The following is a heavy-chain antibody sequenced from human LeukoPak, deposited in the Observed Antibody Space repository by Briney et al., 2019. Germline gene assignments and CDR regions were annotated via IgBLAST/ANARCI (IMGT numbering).Heavy chain of an antibody. J-gene: IGHJ4*02. CDR2: ISSSGSNK. Sequence: GGSLRLSCAASGFTFSDYYMSWIRQAPGKGLEWVSYISSSGSNKYYADSVKGRFTISRDNAKNSLYMQMNRLRAEDTAVYYCARIIYYYDSSGYANWGRGTLLTVSS. V-gene: IGHV3-11*01. CDR3: ARIIYYYDSSGYAN. CDR1: GFTFSDYY. D-gene: IGHD3-22*01.